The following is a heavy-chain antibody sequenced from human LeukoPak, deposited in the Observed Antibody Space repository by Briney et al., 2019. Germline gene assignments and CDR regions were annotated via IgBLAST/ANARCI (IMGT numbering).Heavy chain of an antibody. J-gene: IGHJ4*02. V-gene: IGHV3-7*01. CDR1: GFTFGDTW. CDR3: AKGVDYCSGGSCPADY. CDR2: IKQDGSEK. D-gene: IGHD2-15*01. Sequence: GGSLRLSCAASGFTFGDTWMNWVRQVPGQGLEWVANIKQDGSEKFYVASVKGRFTISRDNSKNTLFLQMNSLRAEDTAVYYCAKGVDYCSGGSCPADYWGPGTLVTVSS.